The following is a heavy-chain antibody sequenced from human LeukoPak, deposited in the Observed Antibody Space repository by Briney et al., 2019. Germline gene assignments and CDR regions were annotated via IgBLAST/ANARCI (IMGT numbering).Heavy chain of an antibody. CDR3: ARMGGSCWGCFDY. J-gene: IGHJ4*02. Sequence: GGSLRLSCAASGFTVSSNYMSWVRQAPGKGLEWVSVIYSGGSTYYADSVKGRFTISRHNSKNPLYLRMNSLRAADTAVYYCARMGGSCWGCFDYCGQGTLVTVSS. CDR2: IYSGGST. CDR1: GFTVSSNY. V-gene: IGHV3-53*04. D-gene: IGHD2-15*01.